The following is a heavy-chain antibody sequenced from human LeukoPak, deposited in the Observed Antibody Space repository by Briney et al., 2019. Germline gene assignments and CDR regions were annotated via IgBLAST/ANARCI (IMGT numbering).Heavy chain of an antibody. CDR2: ISGSGATT. CDR3: AKRVSGTTFY. J-gene: IGHJ4*02. Sequence: GGSLRLSCAASGFTFSSYSMNWVRQAPGKGLEWVSAISGSGATTYYADSVKGRFTISRDNSKNTLYLHTNSLRAEDTAVYYCAKRVSGTTFYWGQGTLVTVSS. CDR1: GFTFSSYS. V-gene: IGHV3-23*01. D-gene: IGHD1-1*01.